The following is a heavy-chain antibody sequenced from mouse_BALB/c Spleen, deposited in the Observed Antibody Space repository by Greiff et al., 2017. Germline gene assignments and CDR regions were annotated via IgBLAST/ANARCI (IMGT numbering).Heavy chain of an antibody. J-gene: IGHJ4*01. V-gene: IGHV2-2*02. CDR2: IWSGGST. D-gene: IGHD2-14*01. CDR1: GFSLTSYG. Sequence: VKLLESGPGLVQPSQSLSITCTVSGFSLTSYGVHWVRQSPGKGLEWLGVIWSGGSTDYNAAFISRLSISKDNSKSQVFFKMNSLQANDTAIYYCARSYYRYLYAMDYWGQGTSVTVSS. CDR3: ARSYYRYLYAMDY.